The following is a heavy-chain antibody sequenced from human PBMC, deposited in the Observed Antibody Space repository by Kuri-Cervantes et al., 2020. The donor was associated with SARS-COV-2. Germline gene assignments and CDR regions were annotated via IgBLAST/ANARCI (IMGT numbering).Heavy chain of an antibody. J-gene: IGHJ4*02. CDR1: GGSISSGGYY. CDR2: IYYSGST. CDR3: AKDLAYGDYAGDY. Sequence: SDILSLTCTVSGGSISSGGYYWSWIRQHPGKGLEWIGYIYYSGSTYYNPSLKSRVTISVDTSKNQFSLKLSSVTAADTAVYYCAKDLAYGDYAGDYWGQGTRVTVSS. D-gene: IGHD4-17*01. V-gene: IGHV4-31*03.